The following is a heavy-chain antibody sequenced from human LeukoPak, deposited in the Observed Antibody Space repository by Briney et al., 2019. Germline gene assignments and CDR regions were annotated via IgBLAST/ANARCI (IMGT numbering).Heavy chain of an antibody. CDR2: VYYSGST. V-gene: IGHV4-59*12. J-gene: IGHJ5*02. CDR1: GGSISSYY. Sequence: SETLSLTCTDSGGSISSYYWSWIRQPPGKGLEWIGYVYYSGSTNYNHSLKSRVTISVDTFKNQFSLNGNTVTAADTAVYYCARKFYGSGSPRRWFDPWGQGTPVTVSS. CDR3: ARKFYGSGSPRRWFDP. D-gene: IGHD3-10*01.